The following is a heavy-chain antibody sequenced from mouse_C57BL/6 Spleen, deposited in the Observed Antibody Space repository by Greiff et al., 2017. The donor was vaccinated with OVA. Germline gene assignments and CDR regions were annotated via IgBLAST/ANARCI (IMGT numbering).Heavy chain of an antibody. D-gene: IGHD3-2*02. V-gene: IGHV1-15*01. CDR2: IDPETGGT. CDR3: TRQLRLPNFDY. CDR1: GYTFTDYE. J-gene: IGHJ2*01. Sequence: QVQLQQSGAELVRPGASVTLSCKASGYTFTDYEMHWVKQTPVHGLEWIGAIDPETGGTAYNQKFKGKAILTADKSSSTAYMELRSLTSEDSAVYYCTRQLRLPNFDYWGQGTTLTVSS.